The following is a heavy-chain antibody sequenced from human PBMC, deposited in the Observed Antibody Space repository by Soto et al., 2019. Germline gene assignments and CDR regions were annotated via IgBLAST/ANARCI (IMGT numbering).Heavy chain of an antibody. D-gene: IGHD3-9*01. J-gene: IGHJ4*02. CDR3: ARIRGAAHVLRYFDWLSPFDY. V-gene: IGHV2-26*01. CDR1: GFSLSNARMG. Sequence: QVTLKESGPVLVKPTETLTLTCTVSGFSLSNARMGVSWIRQPPGKALEWLAHIFSNDEKSYSTSLKSRLTISQDTSKSQVVLTMTNMDPVDTATYYCARIRGAAHVLRYFDWLSPFDYWGQGTLVTVSS. CDR2: IFSNDEK.